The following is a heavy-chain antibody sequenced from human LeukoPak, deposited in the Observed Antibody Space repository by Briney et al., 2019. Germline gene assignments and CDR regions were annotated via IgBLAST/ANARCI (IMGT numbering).Heavy chain of an antibody. J-gene: IGHJ4*02. V-gene: IGHV3-43D*04. CDR1: GFTFDDYA. D-gene: IGHD6-13*01. Sequence: GGSLRLSCGASGFTFDDYAMHWVRQAPGKGLEWVSLITWDGFTTYYADSVKGRFTISRDNSKNSLYLQMNSLRGEDTALYYCAKGVAGQQRGFDYWGQGTLVTVSS. CDR2: ITWDGFTT. CDR3: AKGVAGQQRGFDY.